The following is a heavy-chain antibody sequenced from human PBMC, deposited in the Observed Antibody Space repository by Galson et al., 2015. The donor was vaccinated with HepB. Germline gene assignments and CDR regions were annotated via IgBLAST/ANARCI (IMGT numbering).Heavy chain of an antibody. CDR1: GFTFGDYA. Sequence: SLRLSCAASGFTFGDYAMAWFRQAPGKGLEWVGFIRGKAHGGTTEYAASVKGRFTISRDDSKSIAYLQMNSLKTEDTAVYYCTRPLSTTSYYCYGVDVWGQGTTVTVSS. J-gene: IGHJ6*02. D-gene: IGHD1-1*01. CDR2: IRGKAHGGTT. CDR3: TRPLSTTSYYCYGVDV. V-gene: IGHV3-49*03.